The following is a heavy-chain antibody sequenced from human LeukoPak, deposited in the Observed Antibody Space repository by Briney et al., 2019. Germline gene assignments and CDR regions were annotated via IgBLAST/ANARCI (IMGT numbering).Heavy chain of an antibody. CDR3: AKTSGIAAAGGLHFDY. V-gene: IGHV3-23*01. D-gene: IGHD6-13*01. CDR2: ISGSGGST. Sequence: TGGSLRLSCAASGFTFSSYAMSWVRQAPGKGLEWVSAISGSGGSTYYADSVKGRFTISRDNSKNTLYLKMNSLRAEDTAVYYCAKTSGIAAAGGLHFDYWGQGTLVTVSS. J-gene: IGHJ4*02. CDR1: GFTFSSYA.